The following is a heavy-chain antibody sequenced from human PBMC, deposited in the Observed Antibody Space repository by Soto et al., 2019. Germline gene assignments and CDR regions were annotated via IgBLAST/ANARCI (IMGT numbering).Heavy chain of an antibody. J-gene: IGHJ4*02. V-gene: IGHV3-33*01. Sequence: QVQLVESGGGVVQPGRSLRLYCAASGFTFSNYGMLWVRHAPGKGLEWVAVIWYDGSNKYYGDSVKGRFTISRDNSKNTLYLEMNSLRVEDTAVYYCARSAGKGGLAAPIDNWGQGTLVTVSS. CDR2: IWYDGSNK. D-gene: IGHD6-13*01. CDR3: ARSAGKGGLAAPIDN. CDR1: GFTFSNYG.